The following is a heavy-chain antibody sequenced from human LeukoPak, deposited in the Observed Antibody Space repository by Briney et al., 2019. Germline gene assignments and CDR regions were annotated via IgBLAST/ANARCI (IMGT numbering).Heavy chain of an antibody. V-gene: IGHV1-18*01. CDR3: ARDPPRIVVVVAATNYYGMDV. D-gene: IGHD2-15*01. CDR2: ISAYNGNT. Sequence: ASVKVSRKASGYTFTSYGISWVRQAPGQGLEWMGWISAYNGNTNYAQKLQGRVTMTTDTSTSTAYMELRSLRSDDTAVYYCARDPPRIVVVVAATNYYGMDVWGQGTTVTVSS. CDR1: GYTFTSYG. J-gene: IGHJ6*02.